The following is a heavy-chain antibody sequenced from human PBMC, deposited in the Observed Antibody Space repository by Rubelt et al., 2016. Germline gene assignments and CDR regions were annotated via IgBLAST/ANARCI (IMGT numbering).Heavy chain of an antibody. CDR3: ARGDGYSLGDFDY. J-gene: IGHJ4*02. D-gene: IGHD5-24*01. Sequence: APGQGLEWMGWINPNSGGTNYAQKFQGRVTMTRDTSTSTVYMELSSLTSEDTAVYYCARGDGYSLGDFDYWGQGTLVTVSS. CDR2: INPNSGGT. V-gene: IGHV1-2*02.